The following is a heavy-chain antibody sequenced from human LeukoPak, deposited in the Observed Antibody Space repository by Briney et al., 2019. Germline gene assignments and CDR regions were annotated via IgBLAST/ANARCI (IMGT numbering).Heavy chain of an antibody. Sequence: GGSLRLSCAASGFTFSEAWMNWVGQAPGKGLEWVGRIKRKTDHGPTDYAAPVKGRFTVSRDDSKNTLYLQMNSLKTEDTAVYYCAAGTGTSDFDYWGQGTLVTVSS. CDR1: GFTFSEAW. D-gene: IGHD1-7*01. V-gene: IGHV3-15*01. CDR2: IKRKTDHGPT. CDR3: AAGTGTSDFDY. J-gene: IGHJ4*02.